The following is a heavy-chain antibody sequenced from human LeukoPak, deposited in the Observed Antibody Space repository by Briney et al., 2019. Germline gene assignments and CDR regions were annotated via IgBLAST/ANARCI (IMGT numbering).Heavy chain of an antibody. D-gene: IGHD2-2*01. Sequence: TGGSLRLSCAASGISVSSNYMSWVRQAPGKGLEWVSVIYSGGSGGYTYYADSVKGRFTISRDNSKNTLYLQMNSLRAEDTAVYYCAREGGSGYCSSTGCSLASWGQGTLVTVSS. CDR3: AREGGSGYCSSTGCSLAS. CDR2: IYSGGSGGYT. J-gene: IGHJ5*02. V-gene: IGHV3-53*01. CDR1: GISVSSNY.